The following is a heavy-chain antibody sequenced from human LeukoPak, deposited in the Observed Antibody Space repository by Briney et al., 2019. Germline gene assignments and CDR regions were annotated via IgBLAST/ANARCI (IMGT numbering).Heavy chain of an antibody. Sequence: PSETLSLTCAVSGGSIRPHYWSWIRQPPGKGLEWIGYIYYSGATNYNPSLKSRVTISVDTSNNQFSLKLNSVTAADTAMYYCARALAFDYWGQGTLVTVSS. CDR1: GGSIRPHY. CDR3: ARALAFDY. V-gene: IGHV4-59*11. CDR2: IYYSGAT. J-gene: IGHJ4*02.